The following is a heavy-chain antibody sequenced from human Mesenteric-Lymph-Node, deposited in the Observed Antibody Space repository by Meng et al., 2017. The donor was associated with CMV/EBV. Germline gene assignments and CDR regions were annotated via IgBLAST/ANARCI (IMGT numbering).Heavy chain of an antibody. J-gene: IGHJ6*02. CDR3: ARANNHAMDV. CDR1: GFTFSSYT. V-gene: IGHV3-21*01. Sequence: GESLKISCVASGFTFSSYTMNWVRQAPGKGLEWVSSISPSGSSIYYADSLKGRFTISRDNAKNSLYLQMNSLRAEDTAVYYCARANNHAMDVWGQGTTVTVSS. D-gene: IGHD1/OR15-1a*01. CDR2: ISPSGSSI.